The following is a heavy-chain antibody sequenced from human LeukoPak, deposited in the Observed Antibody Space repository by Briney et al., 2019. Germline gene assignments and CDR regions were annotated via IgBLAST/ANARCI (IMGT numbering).Heavy chain of an antibody. Sequence: PGGSLRLSCVASGFSFSTHGMHGVRQAPGKGLEGVAVIWHDGRSIYNEDSVKGRFTISRDTSENTVYLQMNSLRAEDTAVYYCAKGFSTLWVNYFDDWGQGTPVTVSS. V-gene: IGHV3-33*06. CDR1: GFSFSTHG. D-gene: IGHD2-21*01. CDR3: AKGFSTLWVNYFDD. J-gene: IGHJ4*02. CDR2: IWHDGRSI.